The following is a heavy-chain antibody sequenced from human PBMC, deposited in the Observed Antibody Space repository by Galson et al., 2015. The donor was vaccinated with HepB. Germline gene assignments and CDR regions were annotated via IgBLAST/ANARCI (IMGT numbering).Heavy chain of an antibody. CDR2: ISYDGSDN. V-gene: IGHV3-30*18. CDR3: AKDNLVFDNSGSPDS. D-gene: IGHD3-22*01. Sequence: SLRLSCAASGFRFNDYGMHWVRQAPGKGLDWVAFISYDGSDNYFADSVKGRFAITRDNSNNTLYLRMSGLRPEDTAVYHCAKDNLVFDNSGSPDSWGRGTLVAVSS. J-gene: IGHJ4*02. CDR1: GFRFNDYG.